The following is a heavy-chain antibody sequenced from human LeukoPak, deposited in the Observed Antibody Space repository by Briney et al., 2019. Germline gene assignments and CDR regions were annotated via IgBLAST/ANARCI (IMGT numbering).Heavy chain of an antibody. CDR2: ISSSSTI. Sequence: GGSLRLSCAASGFTFSSYSMNWVRQAPGKGLEWVSYISSSSTIYYADSVKGRFTISRDNAKNSLYLQMNSLRAEDTAVYYCARADYYGSGSYFDYWGQGTLVTVSS. V-gene: IGHV3-48*04. J-gene: IGHJ4*02. D-gene: IGHD3-10*01. CDR1: GFTFSSYS. CDR3: ARADYYGSGSYFDY.